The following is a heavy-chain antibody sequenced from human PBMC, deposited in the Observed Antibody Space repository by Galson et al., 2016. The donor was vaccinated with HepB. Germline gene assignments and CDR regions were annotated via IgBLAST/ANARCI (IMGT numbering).Heavy chain of an antibody. D-gene: IGHD2-15*01. CDR2: ISSSTSNI. Sequence: SLRLSCAASGFTFSSYAMSWVRQAPGKGLEWLAAISSSTSNIYYTDSVKGRFTISRDNSKNTLYLQMNSLRVEETAVYYRARDRYCSGGSCSSQAWLDSWGRGTLVTVSS. V-gene: IGHV3-23*01. J-gene: IGHJ5*01. CDR1: GFTFSSYA. CDR3: ARDRYCSGGSCSSQAWLDS.